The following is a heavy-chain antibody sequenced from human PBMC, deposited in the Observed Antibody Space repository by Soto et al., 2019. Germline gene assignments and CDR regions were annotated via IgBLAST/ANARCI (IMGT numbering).Heavy chain of an antibody. CDR2: INPGNGNT. CDR3: ASRPGLEGGPFDF. Sequence: QVQLVQSGAEVKEPGASVKVSCKASGYTFTTQPIHWVRQAPGQILEWMGWINPGNGNTEYSQKFHGRVIITRDTSASTASMELSSLRSEDAAVYYCASRPGLEGGPFDFWGQGTLVTVSS. J-gene: IGHJ4*02. V-gene: IGHV1-3*01. CDR1: GYTFTTQP. D-gene: IGHD3-16*01.